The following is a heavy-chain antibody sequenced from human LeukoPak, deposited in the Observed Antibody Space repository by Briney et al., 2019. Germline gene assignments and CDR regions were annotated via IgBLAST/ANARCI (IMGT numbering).Heavy chain of an antibody. CDR3: AKSPYYYGSGSYY. CDR2: ISGSGGST. J-gene: IGHJ4*02. V-gene: IGHV3-23*01. Sequence: GGSLRLSCAASGFTFSSYAMSWVRQAPGKGLEWVSVISGSGGSTYYADSVKGRFTISRDNSKNTLYLQMNSLRADDTAVYYCAKSPYYYGSGSYYWGQGTLVTVSS. D-gene: IGHD3-10*01. CDR1: GFTFSSYA.